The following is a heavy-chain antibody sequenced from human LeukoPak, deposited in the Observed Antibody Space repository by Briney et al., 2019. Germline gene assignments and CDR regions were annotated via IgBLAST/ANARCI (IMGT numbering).Heavy chain of an antibody. V-gene: IGHV7-4-1*02. J-gene: IGHJ4*02. Sequence: ASVKVSCKASGYAFTSYAMNWVRQAPGQGLEWMGWINTNTGKPTYAQGFTGRFVFSLDSSVSTAYLQINSLNAEGTAVYYCARAASLDYWGQGTLVTVSS. CDR2: INTNTGKP. CDR1: GYAFTSYA. D-gene: IGHD2-2*01. CDR3: ARAASLDY.